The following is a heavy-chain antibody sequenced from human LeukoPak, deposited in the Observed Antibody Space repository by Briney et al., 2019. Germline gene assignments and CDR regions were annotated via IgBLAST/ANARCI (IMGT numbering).Heavy chain of an antibody. J-gene: IGHJ5*02. CDR2: ISYDGSNE. Sequence: GGSLRLSCAASGFTFSSYAMHWVRQAPGKGLEWVAVISYDGSNEYYADSGKGRFTISRDNSKNTLYLQMNSLRAEDTGVYHCASDYSLDYGNWFHLWGQGTLVTVSS. CDR1: GFTFSSYA. CDR3: ASDYSLDYGNWFHL. D-gene: IGHD4-17*01. V-gene: IGHV3-30-3*01.